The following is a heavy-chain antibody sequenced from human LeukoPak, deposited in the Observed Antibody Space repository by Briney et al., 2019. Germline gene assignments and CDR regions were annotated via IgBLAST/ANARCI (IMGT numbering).Heavy chain of an antibody. D-gene: IGHD3/OR15-3a*01. CDR2: ISYDGSNK. J-gene: IGHJ4*02. CDR1: GFTFSSYG. Sequence: PGGSLRLSCAASGFTFSSYGMHWVRQAPGKGLEWVAVISYDGSNKYYADSVKGRFTISRDNSKNTLYLQMNSLRAEDTAVYYCAKEKDYYFDYWGQGTLVTVSS. CDR3: AKEKDYYFDY. V-gene: IGHV3-30*18.